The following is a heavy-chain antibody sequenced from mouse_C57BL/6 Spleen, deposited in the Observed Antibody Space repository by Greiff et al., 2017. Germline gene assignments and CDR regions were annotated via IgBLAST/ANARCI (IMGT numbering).Heavy chain of an antibody. Sequence: QVQLQQSGAELVRPGSSVKLSCKASGYTFTSYWMHWVKQRPIQGLEWIGNIDPSDSETHYNQKFKDKATLTVDKSSSTAYMQLSSLTSEDSAVYYCARWELLSLSYWGQGTLVTVSA. CDR3: ARWELLSLSY. J-gene: IGHJ3*01. D-gene: IGHD2-12*01. V-gene: IGHV1-52*01. CDR1: GYTFTSYW. CDR2: IDPSDSET.